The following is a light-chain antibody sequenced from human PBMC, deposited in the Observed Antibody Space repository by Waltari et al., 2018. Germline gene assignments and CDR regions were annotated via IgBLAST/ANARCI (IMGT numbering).Light chain of an antibody. CDR2: AGS. CDR1: QSVTSSY. Sequence: EIVLTQSPGTLSLSPGDRATLSCRASQSVTSSYLAWYQQKPGQAPRLLIYAGSSRATGIPDRFSSSGFGTAFTLTISRLEPEDFAVYYCQQYGNSPTFGQGTKVDIK. J-gene: IGKJ1*01. V-gene: IGKV3-20*01. CDR3: QQYGNSPT.